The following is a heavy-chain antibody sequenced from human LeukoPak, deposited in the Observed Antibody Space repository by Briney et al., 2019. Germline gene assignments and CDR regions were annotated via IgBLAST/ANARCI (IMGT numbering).Heavy chain of an antibody. CDR2: IIPILGIA. J-gene: IGHJ3*02. V-gene: IGHV1-69*04. Sequence: ASVKVSCKASGGTFSSYAISWVRQAPGQGLEWMGRIIPILGIANYAQKFQGRVTITADKSTSTAYMELRSLRSDDTAVYYCARCYGSGRWALDIWGQGTMVTVSS. CDR3: ARCYGSGRWALDI. D-gene: IGHD3-10*01. CDR1: GGTFSSYA.